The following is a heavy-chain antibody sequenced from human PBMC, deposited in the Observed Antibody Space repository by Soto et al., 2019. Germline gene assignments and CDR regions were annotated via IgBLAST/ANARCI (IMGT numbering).Heavy chain of an antibody. CDR3: ARYSSGWYGDAFDI. J-gene: IGHJ3*02. CDR1: GDSVSSNCAA. CDR2: TYYRSKWYN. Sequence: SQTLSLTCAISGDSVSSNCAAWNWIRQSPSRGLEWLGRTYYRSKWYNDYAVSVKSGITTNPDTSKHQFSLQLNSVTPENTAVYYCARYSSGWYGDAFDIWGQGTMVTVSS. V-gene: IGHV6-1*01. D-gene: IGHD6-19*01.